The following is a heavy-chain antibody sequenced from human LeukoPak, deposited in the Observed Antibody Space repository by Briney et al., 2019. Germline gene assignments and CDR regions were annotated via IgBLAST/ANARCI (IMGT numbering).Heavy chain of an antibody. CDR2: IYPGDSDA. CDR3: ARQADYNVLTGYHKGHLDY. Sequence: GESLKISCKGSGYRFTSYWIGWVRQMPGKGLEWLGIIYPGDSDASYSPSFQGHVTISADKSITTAYLQWSSLQASDTAMYYCARQADYNVLTGYHKGHLDYWGQGTLVTVSS. CDR1: GYRFTSYW. J-gene: IGHJ4*02. V-gene: IGHV5-51*01. D-gene: IGHD3-9*01.